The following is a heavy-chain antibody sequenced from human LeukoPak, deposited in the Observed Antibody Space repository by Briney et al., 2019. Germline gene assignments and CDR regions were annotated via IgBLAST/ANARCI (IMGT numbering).Heavy chain of an antibody. CDR2: INHSGST. D-gene: IGHD3-10*01. CDR1: GGSFSGYY. CDR3: ARLSNSYYYGSGSYYNKKYNWFDP. Sequence: SETLSLTCAVYGGSFSGYYWSWIRQPPGKGLEWIGEINHSGSTNYNPSLKSRVTISVDTSKNQFSLKLSSVAAADTAVYYCARLSNSYYYGSGSYYNKKYNWFDPWGQGTLVTVSS. J-gene: IGHJ5*02. V-gene: IGHV4-34*01.